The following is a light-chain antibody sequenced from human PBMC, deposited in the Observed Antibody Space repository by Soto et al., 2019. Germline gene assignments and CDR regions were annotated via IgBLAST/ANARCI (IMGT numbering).Light chain of an antibody. CDR2: GAS. CDR1: QSVSSN. CDR3: QQYNNWPWGT. J-gene: IGKJ1*01. Sequence: EIVMTQSPATLSVSPGERSTLSCRASQSVSSNLAWYQQKPGQAPRLLIYGASTRATGIPARFSGSGSGTEFTLNISSLQSEDFAVYYCQQYNNWPWGTFGQGTKVDIK. V-gene: IGKV3-15*01.